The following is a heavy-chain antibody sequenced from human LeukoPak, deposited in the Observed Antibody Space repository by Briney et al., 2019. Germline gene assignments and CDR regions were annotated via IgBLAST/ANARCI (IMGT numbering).Heavy chain of an antibody. CDR2: ISGGTT. J-gene: IGHJ4*02. D-gene: IGHD3-10*01. CDR3: AKSVYGSGNY. V-gene: IGHV3-23*01. CDR1: GFTISSYG. Sequence: GGSLRLSCAASGFTISSYGMSWVRQAPGKGLEWVSSISGGTTYYADSVKGRFTISRDNSKSIVSLQMNGLRAEDTAVYYCAKSVYGSGNYWGQGTLVTVSS.